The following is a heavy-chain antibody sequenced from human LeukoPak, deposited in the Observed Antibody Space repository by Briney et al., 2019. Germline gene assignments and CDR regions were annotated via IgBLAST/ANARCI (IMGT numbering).Heavy chain of an antibody. Sequence: SETLSLTCTVSGGSISFYYWSWIRQPPGKRLEWIGYIFTSGSTSYNPSLKSRVTISVDTSKNQVSLKLSSVTAADTAVYYCARDSGAHTFGVALYYFDYWGQGTLVTVSS. CDR3: ARDSGAHTFGVALYYFDY. CDR1: GGSISFYY. J-gene: IGHJ4*02. V-gene: IGHV4-4*09. D-gene: IGHD3-3*01. CDR2: IFTSGST.